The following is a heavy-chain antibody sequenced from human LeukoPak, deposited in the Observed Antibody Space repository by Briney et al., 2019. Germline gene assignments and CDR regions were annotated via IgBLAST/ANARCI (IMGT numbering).Heavy chain of an antibody. CDR3: AGGYEEENY. D-gene: IGHD3-16*01. CDR1: GFTLSSYG. V-gene: IGHV3-30*03. CDR2: ISYDGSNK. J-gene: IGHJ4*02. Sequence: RAGGSLRLSCAASGFTLSSYGMHWVRQAPGKGLEWVAVISYDGSNKYYADSVKGRFTISRDNSKNTLYLQMDSLRAEDTAVYYCAGGYEEENYWGQGTLVTVSS.